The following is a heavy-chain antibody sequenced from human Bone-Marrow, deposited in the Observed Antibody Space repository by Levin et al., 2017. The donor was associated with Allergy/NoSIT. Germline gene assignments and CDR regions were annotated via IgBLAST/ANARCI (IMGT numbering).Heavy chain of an antibody. D-gene: IGHD1-26*01. Sequence: KISCKASGDIFNTYFMSWVRQAPGQGLEWMGGILPMFGTTKNAQKFQGRVTITADKSTGTAYIELSGLRYEDTAVYYCARERSGGSLFDIWGQGTMVTVSS. CDR3: ARERSGGSLFDI. CDR2: ILPMFGTT. V-gene: IGHV1-69*06. CDR1: GDIFNTYF. J-gene: IGHJ3*02.